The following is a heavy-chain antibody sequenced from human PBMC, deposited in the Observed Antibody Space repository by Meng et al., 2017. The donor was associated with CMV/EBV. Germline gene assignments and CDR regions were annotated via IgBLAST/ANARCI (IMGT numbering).Heavy chain of an antibody. Sequence: QVQLQESGPGPVKPSETLSLPCTVSGGSISSYYWSWLRQPAGKGLEWIGRIYTSGSTNYNPSLKSRVTMSVDTSKNQFSLKLSSVTAADTAVYYCARGPEVDYGDYVGLDYWGQGTLVTVSS. J-gene: IGHJ4*02. CDR3: ARGPEVDYGDYVGLDY. D-gene: IGHD4-17*01. CDR2: IYTSGST. CDR1: GGSISSYY. V-gene: IGHV4-4*07.